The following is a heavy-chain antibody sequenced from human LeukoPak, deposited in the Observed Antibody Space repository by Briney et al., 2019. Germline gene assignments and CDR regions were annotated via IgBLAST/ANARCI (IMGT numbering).Heavy chain of an antibody. J-gene: IGHJ4*02. Sequence: PSETPSLTCAVYGGSFSGYYWSWIRQPPGKGLEWIGEINHSGSTNYNPSLKSRVTISVDTSKNQFSLKLSSVTAADTAVYYCAGGRGRLWAGWGQGTLVTVSS. CDR2: INHSGST. CDR3: AGGRGRLWAG. CDR1: GGSFSGYY. D-gene: IGHD6-19*01. V-gene: IGHV4-34*01.